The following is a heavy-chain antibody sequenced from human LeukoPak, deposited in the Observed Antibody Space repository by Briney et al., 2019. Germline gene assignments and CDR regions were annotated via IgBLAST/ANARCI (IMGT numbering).Heavy chain of an antibody. CDR3: AKGLPLYCSSTSCPYYYYYGMDV. CDR2: IYSGGST. D-gene: IGHD2-2*01. CDR1: GFTVSSNY. J-gene: IGHJ6*02. V-gene: IGHV3-66*01. Sequence: GGSLRLSCAASGFTVSSNYMSWVRQAPGKGLEWVSVIYSGGSTYYADSVKGRFTISRDNSKNTLYLQMNSLRAEDTAVYYCAKGLPLYCSSTSCPYYYYYGMDVWGQGTTVTVSS.